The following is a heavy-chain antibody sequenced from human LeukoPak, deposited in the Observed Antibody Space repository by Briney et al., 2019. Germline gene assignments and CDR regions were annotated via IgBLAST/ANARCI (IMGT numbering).Heavy chain of an antibody. V-gene: IGHV3-43*02. J-gene: IGHJ4*02. CDR1: GLPIADFA. CDR2: ISGDGVST. Sequence: GGSLRLSCVASGLPIADFAMHWVRQAPGKGLEWVSLISGDGVSTFYADSVEGRFSISRDNSKNSLSLEMNSQRTEDTAMYYCARESGKFDYWGQGTLVAVSS. CDR3: ARESGKFDY.